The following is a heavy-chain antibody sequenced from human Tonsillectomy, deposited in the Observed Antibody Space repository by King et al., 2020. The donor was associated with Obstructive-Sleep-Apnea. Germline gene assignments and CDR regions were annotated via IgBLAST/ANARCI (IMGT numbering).Heavy chain of an antibody. CDR2: IIPIFGTA. V-gene: IGHV1-69*01. CDR3: AGGKDNDYVWGSYQPYYYYYGMDV. D-gene: IGHD3-16*02. Sequence: QVQLVESGAEVKKPGSSVKVSCKASGGTFSSYAISWVRQAPGQGLEWMGGIIPIFGTANYAQKFQGRVTITADESTSTAYMELSSLRSEDTAVYYCAGGKDNDYVWGSYQPYYYYYGMDVWGQGTTVTVSS. J-gene: IGHJ6*02. CDR1: GGTFSSYA.